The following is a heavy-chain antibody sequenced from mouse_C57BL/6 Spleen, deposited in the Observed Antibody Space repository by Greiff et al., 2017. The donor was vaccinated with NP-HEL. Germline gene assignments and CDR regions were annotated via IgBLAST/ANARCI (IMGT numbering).Heavy chain of an antibody. CDR2: INPYNGGT. CDR1: GYTFTDYY. J-gene: IGHJ2*01. CDR3: ARKGERYYFDY. V-gene: IGHV1-19*01. D-gene: IGHD3-3*01. Sequence: EVKLMESGPVLVKPGASVKMSCKASGYTFTDYYMNWVKQSHGKSLEWIGVINPYNGGTSYSQKFKGKATLTVDKSSSTAYMELNSLTSEDSAVYYCARKGERYYFDYWGQGTTLTVSS.